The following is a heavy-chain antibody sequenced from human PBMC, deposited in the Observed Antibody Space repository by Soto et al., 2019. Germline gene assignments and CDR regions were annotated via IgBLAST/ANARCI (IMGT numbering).Heavy chain of an antibody. J-gene: IGHJ3*01. CDR1: RFIFRNYA. D-gene: IGHD4-17*01. CDR2: ISASGGST. Sequence: EGSLRLSCAASRFIFRNYAMSWVRQAPGKGLEWVSGISASGGSTYYSDSVKGRFTISIDYSKSALYLQMNSLRVEDTAIYYCAKDPNGDYVGGLDKWGQGTMVTV. V-gene: IGHV3-23*01. CDR3: AKDPNGDYVGGLDK.